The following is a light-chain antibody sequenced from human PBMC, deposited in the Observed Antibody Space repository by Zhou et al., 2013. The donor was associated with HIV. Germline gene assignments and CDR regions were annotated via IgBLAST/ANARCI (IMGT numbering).Light chain of an antibody. V-gene: IGKV1-33*01. CDR2: DAS. Sequence: DIQMTQSPSSLSASVGDRVTITCQASQDISNYLNWYQQKPGKAPKLLIYDASNLETGVPSRFSGSGSGTDFTFTISSLQPEDIATYYCQQYDNLPLFTFGPGTKGGXQT. J-gene: IGKJ3*01. CDR1: QDISNY. CDR3: QQYDNLPLFT.